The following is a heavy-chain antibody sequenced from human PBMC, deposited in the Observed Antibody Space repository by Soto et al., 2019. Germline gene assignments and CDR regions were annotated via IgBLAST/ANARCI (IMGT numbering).Heavy chain of an antibody. CDR1: GYIFTSYW. V-gene: IGHV5-51*01. Sequence: GESLEISFTGVGYIFTSYWIGWVRQMPGKGLEWMGIIYPGDSDTRYSPSFQGQVTISADKSITTAYLQWSSLKASETAMYYCARGYCTNTICDPWFDPWGQGTLVTVSS. J-gene: IGHJ5*02. CDR2: IYPGDSDT. CDR3: ARGYCTNTICDPWFDP. D-gene: IGHD2-8*01.